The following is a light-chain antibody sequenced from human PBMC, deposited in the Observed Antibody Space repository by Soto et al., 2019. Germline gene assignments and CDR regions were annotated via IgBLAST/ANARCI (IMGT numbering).Light chain of an antibody. CDR1: ESIGNY. V-gene: IGKV3-11*01. J-gene: IGKJ4*01. CDR3: QWLSDWPPRLT. CDR2: DAS. Sequence: EVVLTQSPATLSLSPGERATLSCRASESIGNYLAWYQQKLGQAPKLLIYDASHRAIGIPGRFSGDGSGTDFTRTISSLEPEDFAVYYCQWLSDWPPRLTFGGGTKVEIK.